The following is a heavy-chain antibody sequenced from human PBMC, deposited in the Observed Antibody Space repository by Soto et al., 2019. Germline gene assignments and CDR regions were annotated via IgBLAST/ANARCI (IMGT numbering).Heavy chain of an antibody. D-gene: IGHD6-13*01. CDR3: ARPGGAAPAGRDY. CDR2: INHSGST. Sequence: SETLSLTCAVYGGSFSGYYWSWIRQPPGKGLEWIGEINHSGSTNYNPSLKSRVTISVDTSKNQFSLKLSSVTAADTAVYYCARPGGAAPAGRDYWGQGTLVTVSS. J-gene: IGHJ4*02. CDR1: GGSFSGYY. V-gene: IGHV4-34*01.